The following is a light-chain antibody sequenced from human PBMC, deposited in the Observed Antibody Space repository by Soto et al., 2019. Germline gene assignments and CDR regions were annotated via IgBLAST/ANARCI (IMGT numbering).Light chain of an antibody. V-gene: IGLV2-14*01. CDR2: EVS. CDR1: SSDVGGYNY. J-gene: IGLJ3*02. CDR3: SSYTSSKGV. Sequence: QSALTQPASVSGSPGQSITISCTGTSSDVGGYNYVSWYQQHPGKAPKLMIYEVSNRPSGVSNRFSGSKSGNTASLTISGLQAEDEDDYYCSSYTSSKGVFGGGTQLTVL.